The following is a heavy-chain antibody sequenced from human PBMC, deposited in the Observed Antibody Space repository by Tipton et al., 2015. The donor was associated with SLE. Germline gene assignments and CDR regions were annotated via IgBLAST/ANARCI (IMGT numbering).Heavy chain of an antibody. CDR1: GFTFSYSS. J-gene: IGHJ6*02. CDR2: IRPDGSHE. CDR3: AKDFTNYGMDV. Sequence: GSLRLSCVASGFTFSYSSLDWVRQAPGKGLEWLTFIRPDGSHESYGDSVKGRFTISRDTSKNTLFLQMKSLRVDDTGVYYCAKDFTNYGMDVWGQGTTVTVSS. D-gene: IGHD3-16*01. V-gene: IGHV3-30*02.